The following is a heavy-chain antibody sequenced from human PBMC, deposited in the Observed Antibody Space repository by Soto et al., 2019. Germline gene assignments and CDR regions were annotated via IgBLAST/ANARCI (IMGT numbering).Heavy chain of an antibody. V-gene: IGHV1-3*01. CDR1: GYSFVSYA. CDR3: ARSYRDSYEH. CDR2: INAANGNT. D-gene: IGHD4-17*01. Sequence: ASVKVSCKASGYSFVSYAIYWLRQAPGQRPEWMGWINAANGNTKYSQKFQGRVTFTRDTSASTGFLELSGLTSEDTGVYYCARSYRDSYEHWGQGTLVTVSS. J-gene: IGHJ1*01.